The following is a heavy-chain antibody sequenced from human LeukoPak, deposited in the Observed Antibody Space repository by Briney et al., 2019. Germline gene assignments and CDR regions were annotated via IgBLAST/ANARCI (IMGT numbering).Heavy chain of an antibody. CDR3: AKTSGGNY. Sequence: PGGSLRLSCAASGFTFSSNWMHWVRQAPGKGLVWVSRINEDGSTTNYADSVKGRSTIFRDNAKNTLYLQMNSLRADDTAVYYCAKTSGGNYWGQGTLVTVSS. J-gene: IGHJ4*02. CDR1: GFTFSSNW. D-gene: IGHD4-23*01. CDR2: INEDGSTT. V-gene: IGHV3-74*01.